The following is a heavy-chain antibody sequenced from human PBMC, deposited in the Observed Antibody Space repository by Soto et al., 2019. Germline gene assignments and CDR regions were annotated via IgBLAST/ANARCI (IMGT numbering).Heavy chain of an antibody. CDR3: ARGGGIVVVVASHDAFDI. CDR2: INPNSGGT. V-gene: IGHV1-2*04. Sequence: QVQLVQSGAEVKKPGASVKVSCKASGYTFTGYYMHWVRQAPGQGLEWMGWINPNSGGTNYAQKFQGWVTMTRDTSLSTAHMELSRLRSDDTAVYYCARGGGIVVVVASHDAFDIWGQGTMVTVSS. J-gene: IGHJ3*02. D-gene: IGHD2-15*01. CDR1: GYTFTGYY.